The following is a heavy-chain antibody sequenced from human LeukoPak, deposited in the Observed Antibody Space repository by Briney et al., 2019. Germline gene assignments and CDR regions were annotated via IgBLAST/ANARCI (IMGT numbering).Heavy chain of an antibody. CDR3: AIARRWLLLLLGKDG. Sequence: PGGSLRLLRGASRFTQSRKHERGARRAPGKGLEWVSDIYSGGSTYYADSVKGRFTIFRDNSKNTLCLHMNSLRAEDTAVYYCAIARRWLLLLLGKDGWGQGTTVIVSS. D-gene: IGHD5-12*01. CDR1: RFTQSRKH. J-gene: IGHJ6*02. V-gene: IGHV3-66*01. CDR2: IYSGGST.